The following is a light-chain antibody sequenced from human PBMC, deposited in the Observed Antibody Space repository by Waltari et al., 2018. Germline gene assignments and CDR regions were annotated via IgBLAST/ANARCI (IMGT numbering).Light chain of an antibody. CDR2: EGS. V-gene: IGLV2-23*01. CDR1: SSDVGSNNL. CDR3: CSYAGSSTYV. Sequence: QSALTQPASVSGSPGQSITIPCPGTSSDVGSNNLVPWYQQHPGKAPKPMIYEGSKRPSGVSNRFSGSKSGNTASLTISGLQAEDEADYYCCSYAGSSTYVFGTGTKVTVL. J-gene: IGLJ1*01.